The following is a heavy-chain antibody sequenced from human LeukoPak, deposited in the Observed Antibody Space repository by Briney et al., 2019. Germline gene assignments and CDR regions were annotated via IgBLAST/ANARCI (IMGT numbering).Heavy chain of an antibody. J-gene: IGHJ6*03. CDR1: GGTFSSYA. CDR2: IIPIFGTA. CDR3: ARSLRGYSGYDYYYYYMDV. Sequence: SVKVSCKASGGTFSSYAISWVRQAPGQGLEWMGGIIPIFGTANYAQKFQGRVTITADKSTSTAYMELSSLRSEDTAVYYCARSLRGYSGYDYYYYYMDVWGKGTTVTISS. V-gene: IGHV1-69*06. D-gene: IGHD5-12*01.